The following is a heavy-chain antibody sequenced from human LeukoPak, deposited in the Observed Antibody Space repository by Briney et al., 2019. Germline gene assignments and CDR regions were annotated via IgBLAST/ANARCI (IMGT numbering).Heavy chain of an antibody. J-gene: IGHJ4*02. CDR2: IYTSGST. Sequence: PSETLSLTCTVSGGSISSYYWSWIRQPAGKGLGWIGRIYTSGSTNYNPSLKSRVTMSVDTSKNQFSLKLSSVTAADTAVYYCAREIEVDTAMVTFDYWGQGTLVTVSS. CDR1: GGSISSYY. V-gene: IGHV4-4*07. CDR3: AREIEVDTAMVTFDY. D-gene: IGHD5-18*01.